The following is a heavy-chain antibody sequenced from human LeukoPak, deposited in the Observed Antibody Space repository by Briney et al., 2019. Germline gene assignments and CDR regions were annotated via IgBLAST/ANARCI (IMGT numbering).Heavy chain of an antibody. Sequence: GPSLRLSCAASGFTFSTYSMNWVSQAPGKGLEWVSSISSSSGYIYYADSVKGRFTISRDKAKNSLYLQMNSLRAEDTAVYYCARDRGSSWGSVDYWGQGTLVTVSS. J-gene: IGHJ4*02. D-gene: IGHD6-13*01. V-gene: IGHV3-21*01. CDR2: ISSSSGYI. CDR1: GFTFSTYS. CDR3: ARDRGSSWGSVDY.